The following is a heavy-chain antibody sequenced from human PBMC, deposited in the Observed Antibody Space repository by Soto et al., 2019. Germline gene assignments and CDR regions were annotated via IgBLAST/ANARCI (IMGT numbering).Heavy chain of an antibody. Sequence: GASVKVPCKASDSSFSTYGASGVRQAPGQGHEWMGWISGYNGDTNYAQKFQGRVTMTTDTSTSTAYMELRSLRSDDTAVYYCARDGSGTYRTAFDIWGQGTLVTVSS. CDR2: ISGYNGDT. V-gene: IGHV1-18*04. CDR3: ARDGSGTYRTAFDI. CDR1: DSSFSTYG. J-gene: IGHJ3*02. D-gene: IGHD3-10*01.